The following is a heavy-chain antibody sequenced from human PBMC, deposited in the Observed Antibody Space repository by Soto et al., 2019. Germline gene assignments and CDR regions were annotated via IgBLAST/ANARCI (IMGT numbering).Heavy chain of an antibody. CDR2: IYPGDSDT. Sequence: GESLKLSCTVSCYLFTLYFIVCERPLPGKGLEWMGIIYPGDSDTRYSPSFQGQVTISADKSISTAYLQWSSLKASDTAMYYCARRFDFWSGSGSYYYGLDVWGQGTTVTVSS. CDR3: ARRFDFWSGSGSYYYGLDV. D-gene: IGHD3-3*01. CDR1: CYLFTLYF. J-gene: IGHJ6*02. V-gene: IGHV5-51*01.